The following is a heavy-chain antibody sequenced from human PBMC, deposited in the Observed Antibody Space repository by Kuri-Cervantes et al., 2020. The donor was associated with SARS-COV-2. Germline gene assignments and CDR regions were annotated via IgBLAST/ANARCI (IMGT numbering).Heavy chain of an antibody. D-gene: IGHD3-3*01. CDR3: ARDNHYDFWSGYYTGSFDY. Sequence: GGSLRLSCAASGFTFSSYSMNWVRQAPGKGLEWVSSISSSSSYVYYADSVKGRFTISRDNAKNSLYLQMNSLRAEDTAVYYCARDNHYDFWSGYYTGSFDYWGQGTLVTVSS. CDR1: GFTFSSYS. J-gene: IGHJ4*02. V-gene: IGHV3-21*01. CDR2: ISSSSSYV.